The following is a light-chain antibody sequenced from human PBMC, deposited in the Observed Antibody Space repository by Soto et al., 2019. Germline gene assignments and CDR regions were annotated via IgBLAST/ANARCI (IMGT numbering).Light chain of an antibody. CDR1: QGISSY. CDR3: QQLKSYPRT. V-gene: IGKV1-9*01. Sequence: DIQLTQSPSFLSASVGDRVTITCRASQGISSYLAWYQQKPGKAPKLLIYAASTLQSGVPSRFSRSGSGTEFTRTISSLQPEDFATYYCQQLKSYPRTFGQGTKVEIK. J-gene: IGKJ1*01. CDR2: AAS.